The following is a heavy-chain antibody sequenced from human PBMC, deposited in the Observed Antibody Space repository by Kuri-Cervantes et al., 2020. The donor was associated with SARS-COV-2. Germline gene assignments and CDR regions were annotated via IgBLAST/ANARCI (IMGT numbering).Heavy chain of an antibody. V-gene: IGHV1-18*01. Sequence: ASVKVSCKASGYTFTSYGISWVRQAPGQGLEWMGWISAYNGNTNYAQKLQGRVTMTTDTSTSTAYMELSSLRSEDTAVYYCARDRRGYSYGFALNWFDPWGQGTLVTVSS. D-gene: IGHD5-18*01. CDR3: ARDRRGYSYGFALNWFDP. J-gene: IGHJ5*02. CDR1: GYTFTSYG. CDR2: ISAYNGNT.